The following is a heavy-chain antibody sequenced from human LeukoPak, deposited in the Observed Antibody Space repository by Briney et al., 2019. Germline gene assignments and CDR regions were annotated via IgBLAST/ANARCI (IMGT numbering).Heavy chain of an antibody. CDR3: ARNYRDIAPFFDY. D-gene: IGHD1-7*01. CDR2: IYHSGST. V-gene: IGHV4-30-2*01. Sequence: SETLSLTCAVSGGSISSGGYSWSWIRQPPGKGLEWIGYIYHSGSTYYNPSLKSRVTISLDRSKNQFSLKLSSVTAADTAVYYCARNYRDIAPFFDYWGQGTLVTVSS. J-gene: IGHJ4*02. CDR1: GGSISSGGYS.